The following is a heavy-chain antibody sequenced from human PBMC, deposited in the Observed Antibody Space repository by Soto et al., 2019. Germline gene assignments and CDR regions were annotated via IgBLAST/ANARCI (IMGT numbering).Heavy chain of an antibody. CDR2: IIPIFGTA. D-gene: IGHD3-3*01. V-gene: IGHV1-69*13. CDR1: GGTFSSYA. CDR3: ARHRNRRHPVLRFLEGLEPETYYYGMDF. Sequence: ASVNVSCKASGGTFSSYAISWVRQAPGQGREWMGGIIPIFGTANYAQKFQGRVTITADESTSTAYMELSSLRSEDTAVCYCARHRNRRHPVLRFLEGLEPETYYYGMDFWGQGTLVTVSS. J-gene: IGHJ6*02.